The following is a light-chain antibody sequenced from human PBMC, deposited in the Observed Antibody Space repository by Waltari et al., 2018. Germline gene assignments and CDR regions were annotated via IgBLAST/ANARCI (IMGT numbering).Light chain of an antibody. Sequence: DIQMTQSPSTLSASVGDRVTITCRASQSISSRLAWYQQKPGKAPKLLIYDASSLESGVPPRFSGSGSGTEFTLTISSLQPDDFATYYCQQYNSYRTFGQGTKVEIK. V-gene: IGKV1-5*01. CDR1: QSISSR. CDR3: QQYNSYRT. CDR2: DAS. J-gene: IGKJ1*01.